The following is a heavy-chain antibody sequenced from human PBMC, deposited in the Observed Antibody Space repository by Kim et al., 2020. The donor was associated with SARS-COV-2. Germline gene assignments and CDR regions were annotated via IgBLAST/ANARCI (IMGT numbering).Heavy chain of an antibody. Sequence: SETLSLTCAVYGGSFSGYYWSWIRQPPGKWLEWIGEINHSGSTNYNPSLKSRVTISVDTSKNQFSLKLSSVTAADTAVYYCARNDGSYPKIDYWGQGTL. CDR3: ARNDGSYPKIDY. V-gene: IGHV4-34*01. CDR1: GGSFSGYY. J-gene: IGHJ4*02. CDR2: INHSGST. D-gene: IGHD1-26*01.